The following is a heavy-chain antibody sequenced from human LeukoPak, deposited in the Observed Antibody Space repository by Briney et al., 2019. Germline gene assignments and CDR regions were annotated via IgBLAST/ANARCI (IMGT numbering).Heavy chain of an antibody. CDR2: ISGSGGST. CDR1: GFTFSSYA. J-gene: IGHJ6*02. CDR3: AKGMNGYSGYDAPTSYYYYGMDV. Sequence: PGGSLRLSCASSGFTFSSYAMSWVRQAPGKGLEWVSAISGSGGSTYYADSVKGRFTISRDNSKSTLYLQMNSLRAEDTAVYYCAKGMNGYSGYDAPTSYYYYGMDVWGQGTTVTVSS. V-gene: IGHV3-23*01. D-gene: IGHD5-12*01.